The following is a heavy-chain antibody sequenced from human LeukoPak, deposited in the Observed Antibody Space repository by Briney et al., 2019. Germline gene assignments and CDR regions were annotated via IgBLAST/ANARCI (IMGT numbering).Heavy chain of an antibody. V-gene: IGHV1-18*01. CDR3: ARVGRDYGGNRFSDY. Sequence: ASVKVSFTASGYTFTSSGVSWVRQAPGQGLEWMGWISAYNGDINYAQKFQGRVTMTTDTSTSTAYMELRSLRSDDTAIYYCARVGRDYGGNRFSDYWGQGTPVTVSS. CDR1: GYTFTSSG. D-gene: IGHD4-23*01. J-gene: IGHJ4*02. CDR2: ISAYNGDI.